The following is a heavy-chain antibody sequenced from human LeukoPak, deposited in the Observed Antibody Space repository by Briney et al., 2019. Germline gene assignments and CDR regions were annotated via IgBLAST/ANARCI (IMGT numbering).Heavy chain of an antibody. CDR2: ISAYNGNT. Sequence: ASVKVSCKASGYTFTSYGISWVRQAPGQGLEWMGWISAYNGNTNYAQKLQGRVTMTTDTSTSTAYMELSRLRSDDTAVYYCAREALSGGALNWFDPWGQGTLVTVSS. V-gene: IGHV1-18*01. J-gene: IGHJ5*02. CDR1: GYTFTSYG. D-gene: IGHD3-16*01. CDR3: AREALSGGALNWFDP.